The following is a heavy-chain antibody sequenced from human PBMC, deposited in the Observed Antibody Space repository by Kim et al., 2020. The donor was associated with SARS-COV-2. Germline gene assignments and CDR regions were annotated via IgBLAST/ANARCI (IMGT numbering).Heavy chain of an antibody. J-gene: IGHJ3*02. CDR2: INHSGST. CDR1: GGSFSGYY. V-gene: IGHV4-34*01. CDR3: ARVRGYYDFWSGYLPNAFDI. Sequence: SETLSLTCAVYGGSFSGYYWSWTRQPPGKGLEWIGEINHSGSTNYNPSPKSRVTISVDTSKNQFSLKLSSVTAADTAVYYCARVRGYYDFWSGYLPNAFDIWGQGTMVTVSS. D-gene: IGHD3-3*01.